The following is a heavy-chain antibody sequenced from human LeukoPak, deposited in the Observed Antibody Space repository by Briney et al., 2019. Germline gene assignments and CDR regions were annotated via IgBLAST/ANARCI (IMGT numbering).Heavy chain of an antibody. D-gene: IGHD3-22*01. J-gene: IGHJ4*02. Sequence: PGGSLRLSCAASGFTVSSNYMSWVRQAPGKGLEWVSVIYSGGSTYYADSVKGRFTISRDNSKNTLYLQMNSLRAEDTAVYNCASDSSGYYGYFDYWGQGTLVTVSS. V-gene: IGHV3-53*01. CDR1: GFTVSSNY. CDR2: IYSGGST. CDR3: ASDSSGYYGYFDY.